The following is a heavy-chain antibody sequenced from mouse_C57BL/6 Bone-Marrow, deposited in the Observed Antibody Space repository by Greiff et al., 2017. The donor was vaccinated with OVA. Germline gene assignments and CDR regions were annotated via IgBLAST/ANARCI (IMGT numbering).Heavy chain of an antibody. CDR1: GYTFTSYW. D-gene: IGHD1-1*01. Sequence: VQLQQPGAELVRPGTSVKLSCKASGYTFTSYWMHWVKQRPGQGLEWIGVIDPSDSYTNYNQKFKGKATLTVDTSSSTAYMQLSSLTSEDSAVYYCARAHYGSSYGFAYWGQGTLVTVSA. CDR2: IDPSDSYT. J-gene: IGHJ3*01. V-gene: IGHV1-59*01. CDR3: ARAHYGSSYGFAY.